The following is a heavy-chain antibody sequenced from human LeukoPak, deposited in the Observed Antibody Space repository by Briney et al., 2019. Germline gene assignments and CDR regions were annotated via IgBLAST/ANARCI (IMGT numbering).Heavy chain of an antibody. CDR1: GYSFIVYY. CDR2: INPRSGDT. J-gene: IGHJ4*02. D-gene: IGHD3-10*01. Sequence: GASVKVSCKASGYSFIVYYIHWVRQAPGQGLEWMGWINPRSGDTNYAQQFQGRLTLTRDTSISTAYMDLSRLTSDDTAVYFCVRDWELRYSQGGFDYWGQGALVTVSS. V-gene: IGHV1-2*02. CDR3: VRDWELRYSQGGFDY.